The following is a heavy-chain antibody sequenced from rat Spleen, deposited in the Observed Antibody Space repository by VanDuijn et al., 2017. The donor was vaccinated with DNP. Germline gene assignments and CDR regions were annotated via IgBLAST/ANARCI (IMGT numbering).Heavy chain of an antibody. V-gene: IGHV5-31*01. D-gene: IGHD1-1*01. Sequence: EVQLVESGGDLVQPGRSLKLSCVASGFTFNKYWMTWIRQVPGKGLEWVAAITSSGGSTYYPDSVKGRFTISRDNAKNTLYLQMNSLRSEDTATYYCARRGFYSEPLDYWGQGFMVTVSS. J-gene: IGHJ2*01. CDR2: ITSSGGST. CDR3: ARRGFYSEPLDY. CDR1: GFTFNKYW.